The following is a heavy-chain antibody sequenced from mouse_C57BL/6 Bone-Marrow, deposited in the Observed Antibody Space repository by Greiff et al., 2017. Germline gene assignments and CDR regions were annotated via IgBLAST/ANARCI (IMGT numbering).Heavy chain of an antibody. V-gene: IGHV5-4*01. CDR3: AGVYYDYDVGAMDY. CDR1: GFTFSSYA. D-gene: IGHD2-4*01. CDR2: ISDGGSYT. J-gene: IGHJ4*01. Sequence: DVHLVESGGGLVKPGGSLKLSCAASGFTFSSYAMSWVRQTPEKRLEWVATISDGGSYTYYPDNVKGRFTISRDNAKNNLYLQMSHLKSEDTAMYYCAGVYYDYDVGAMDYWGQGTSVTVSS.